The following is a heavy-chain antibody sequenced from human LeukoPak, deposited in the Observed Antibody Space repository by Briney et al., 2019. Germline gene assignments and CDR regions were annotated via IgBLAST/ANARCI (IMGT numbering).Heavy chain of an antibody. CDR1: GFTFSSYA. D-gene: IGHD3-16*02. CDR3: AKNPGSYRLQHDY. Sequence: GGSLRLSCAASGFTFSSYAMSWVRQAPGKGLDWFSAISGSGGSTYYADSVKGRFTISRDNSKNTLYLQMNSLRAEDTAVYYCAKNPGSYRLQHDYWGQGTLVTVSS. CDR2: ISGSGGST. J-gene: IGHJ4*02. V-gene: IGHV3-23*01.